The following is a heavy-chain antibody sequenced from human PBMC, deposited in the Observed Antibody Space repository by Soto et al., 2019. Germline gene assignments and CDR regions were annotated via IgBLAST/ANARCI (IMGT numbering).Heavy chain of an antibody. V-gene: IGHV1-18*04. J-gene: IGHJ1*01. Sequence: QVQLVQSGAEVKKPGASLMVSCKASGYTFTRYGISWVRKARGQGLEWMGWISAYNGNTNYAQKLQGRVTMTTDTPTSTAYKELRRLRSDDTAVYYWAREGYSYGDPQSFQHSGQGTLVTVTS. CDR1: GYTFTRYG. CDR3: AREGYSYGDPQSFQH. CDR2: ISAYNGNT. D-gene: IGHD5-18*01.